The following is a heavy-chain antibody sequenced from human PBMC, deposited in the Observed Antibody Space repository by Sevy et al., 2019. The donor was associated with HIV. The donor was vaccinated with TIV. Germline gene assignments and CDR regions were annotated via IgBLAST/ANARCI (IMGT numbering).Heavy chain of an antibody. V-gene: IGHV4-39*01. CDR1: GDSISSSPYY. J-gene: IGHJ4*02. D-gene: IGHD3-9*01. CDR2: IYYSGST. Sequence: SETLSLTCTVSGDSISSSPYYWGWIRQSHGQGLEGIGSIYYSGSTYYNPSLKSRVPISVYTSKNQFSLKLNSVTATDTAVYYCARQVGQLRFFDWSPGYFDYWGQGILVTVSS. CDR3: ARQVGQLRFFDWSPGYFDY.